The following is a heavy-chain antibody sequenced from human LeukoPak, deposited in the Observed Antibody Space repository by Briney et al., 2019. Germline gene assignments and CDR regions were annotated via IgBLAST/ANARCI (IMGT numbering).Heavy chain of an antibody. D-gene: IGHD2-21*02. J-gene: IGHJ4*02. CDR3: ARNCGGDCYSYFGDY. Sequence: ASVKVSCKASGYTFTSYGISWVRQAPGQGLEWMGWISAYNGNTNYAQKLQGRVTMTTDTSTSTAYMELRSLRSEDTAVYYCARNCGGDCYSYFGDYWGQGTLVTVSS. V-gene: IGHV1-18*01. CDR1: GYTFTSYG. CDR2: ISAYNGNT.